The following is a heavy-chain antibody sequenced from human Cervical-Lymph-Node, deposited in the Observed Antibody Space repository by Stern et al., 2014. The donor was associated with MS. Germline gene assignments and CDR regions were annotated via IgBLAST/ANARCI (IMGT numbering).Heavy chain of an antibody. CDR3: VRYGDYVDAFDM. CDR2: VDPDDAET. J-gene: IGHJ3*02. Sequence: VQLVESGAEVIKPGASVTVSCKVSGYSFTDLSMHWVRQPPVKGLEWMGGVDPDDAETIYAQQFQGRLTMTEDTSADTAYMELSSLRSEDTAVYYCVRYGDYVDAFDMWGQGTMVTVSS. CDR1: GYSFTDLS. D-gene: IGHD4-17*01. V-gene: IGHV1-24*01.